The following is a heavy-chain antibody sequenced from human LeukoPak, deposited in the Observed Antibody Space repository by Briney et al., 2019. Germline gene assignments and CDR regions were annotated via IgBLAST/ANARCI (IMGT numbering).Heavy chain of an antibody. CDR2: IYYSGST. Sequence: PSETLSLTCTVSGGSISSGGYYWSWIRQHPGKGLEWIGYIYYSGSTYYNPSLKSRVTISVDTSKNQFSLKLSSVTAADTAVYYCAREATASGAVYFDYWGQGTLVTVSS. CDR3: AREATASGAVYFDY. V-gene: IGHV4-31*03. CDR1: GGSISSGGYY. J-gene: IGHJ4*02. D-gene: IGHD2-21*02.